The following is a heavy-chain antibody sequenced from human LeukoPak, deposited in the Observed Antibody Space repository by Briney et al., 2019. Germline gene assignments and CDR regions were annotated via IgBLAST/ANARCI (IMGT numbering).Heavy chain of an antibody. CDR3: ASSIAAAGTSWFDP. CDR1: GGSISSGDYY. V-gene: IGHV4-30-4*01. CDR2: IYYSGST. D-gene: IGHD6-13*01. J-gene: IGHJ5*02. Sequence: SETLSLTCTVSGGSISSGDYYWSWIRQPPGKGLEWIGYIYYSGSTYYNPSLKSRVTISVDTSKNQFSLKLSSVTAADTAVYYCASSIAAAGTSWFDPWGQGTLVTVSS.